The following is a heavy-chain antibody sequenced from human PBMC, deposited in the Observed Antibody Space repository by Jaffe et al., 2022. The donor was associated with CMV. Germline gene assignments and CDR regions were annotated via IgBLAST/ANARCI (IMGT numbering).Heavy chain of an antibody. Sequence: EVQLVESGGGLVQPGGSLRLSCAASGFTFSSYAMSWVRQAPGKGLEWVSAISGSGGSTYYADSVKGRFTISRDNSKNTLYLQMNSLRAEDTAVYYCAKGEKDYDIFLPPGYYYGMDVWGQGTTVTVSS. CDR1: GFTFSSYA. CDR2: ISGSGGST. CDR3: AKGEKDYDIFLPPGYYYGMDV. J-gene: IGHJ6*02. V-gene: IGHV3-23*04. D-gene: IGHD3-9*01.